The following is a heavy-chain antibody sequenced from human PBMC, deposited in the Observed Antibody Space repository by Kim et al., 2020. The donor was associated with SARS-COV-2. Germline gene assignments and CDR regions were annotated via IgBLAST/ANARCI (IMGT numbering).Heavy chain of an antibody. D-gene: IGHD5-18*01. Sequence: YYNPSLKSRVTISVDTSKNQFSLKLSSVTAADTAVYYCAREGYSYGYFDYWGQGTLVTVSS. V-gene: IGHV4-30-2*04. J-gene: IGHJ4*02. CDR3: AREGYSYGYFDY.